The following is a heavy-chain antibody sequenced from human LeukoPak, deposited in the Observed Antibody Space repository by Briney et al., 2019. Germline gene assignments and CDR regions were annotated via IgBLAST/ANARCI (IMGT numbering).Heavy chain of an antibody. D-gene: IGHD2-15*01. CDR1: GGSFRGYY. CDR2: INHSRST. CDR3: ARSRSGGSCYYCGWFDP. Sequence: SETLSLTCAVYGGSFRGYYWSWIRQPPGKGLEWIGEINHSRSTNYNPSLKSRVTISVDTSKNQFSLKLSSVTAADTAVYYCARSRSGGSCYYCGWFDPWGQGTLVTASS. J-gene: IGHJ5*02. V-gene: IGHV4-34*01.